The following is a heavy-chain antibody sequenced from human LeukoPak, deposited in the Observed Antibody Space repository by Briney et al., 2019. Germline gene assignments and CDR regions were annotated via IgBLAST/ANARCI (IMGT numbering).Heavy chain of an antibody. Sequence: SETLSLTCAVSGASISGNYWSWIRQPPGKGLEWIGYIYHSGSTYYNPSLKSRVTISVDRSKNQFSLKLSSVTAADTAVYYCASSGSYYHYWGQGTLVTVSS. CDR1: GASISGNY. J-gene: IGHJ4*02. CDR2: IYHSGST. V-gene: IGHV4-30-2*01. D-gene: IGHD1-26*01. CDR3: ASSGSYYHY.